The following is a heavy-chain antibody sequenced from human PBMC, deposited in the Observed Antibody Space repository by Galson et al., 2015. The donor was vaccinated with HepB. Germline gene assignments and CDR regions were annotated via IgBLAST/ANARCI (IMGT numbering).Heavy chain of an antibody. CDR1: GYTFTSYG. Sequence: SVKVSCKASGYTFTSYGISWVRQAPGQGLEWMGWISAYNGNTSYAQKLQGRVTMTTDTSTSTAYMELRSLRSDDTAVYYCARDALRGRGSYEGNWFDPWGQGTLVTVSS. D-gene: IGHD1-26*01. J-gene: IGHJ5*02. CDR2: ISAYNGNT. V-gene: IGHV1-18*04. CDR3: ARDALRGRGSYEGNWFDP.